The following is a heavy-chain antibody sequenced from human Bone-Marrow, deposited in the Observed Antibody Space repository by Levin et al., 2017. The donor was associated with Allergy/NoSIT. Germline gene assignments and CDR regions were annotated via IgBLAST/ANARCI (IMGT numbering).Heavy chain of an antibody. D-gene: IGHD6-19*01. CDR2: IYYSGST. CDR3: ARERIAVAGTENWFDP. J-gene: IGHJ5*02. Sequence: PSETLSLTCTVSGGSISSYYWSWIRQPPGKGLEWIGYIYYSGSTNYNPSLKSRVTISVDTSKNQFSLKLSSVTAADTAVYYCARERIAVAGTENWFDPWGQGTLVTVSS. CDR1: GGSISSYY. V-gene: IGHV4-59*01.